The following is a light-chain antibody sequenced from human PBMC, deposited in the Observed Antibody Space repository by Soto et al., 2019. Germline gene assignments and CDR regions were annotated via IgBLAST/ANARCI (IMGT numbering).Light chain of an antibody. CDR2: RNN. CDR3: AAWDDSLSGPV. CDR1: SSNIGSNY. Sequence: TPGQRVTISCSGSSSNIGSNYVYWYQQLPGTAPKLLIYRNNQRPSGVPDRFSGSKSGTSASLAISGLRSEDEADYYCAAWDDSLSGPVFGGGTKVTVL. V-gene: IGLV1-47*01. J-gene: IGLJ2*01.